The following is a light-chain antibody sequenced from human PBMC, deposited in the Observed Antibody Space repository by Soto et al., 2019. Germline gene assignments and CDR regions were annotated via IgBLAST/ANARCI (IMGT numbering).Light chain of an antibody. CDR3: HQYESSPIT. V-gene: IGKV3-20*01. CDR1: QIVSSSY. CDR2: GAS. J-gene: IGKJ4*01. Sequence: EIVLTQSPGTLSLSPGERATLSCRASQIVSSSYLAWYQQKPGQAPRLLIYGASSSATGIPDRFSGSGSGTDFTLTISRLEPEDFAVYYCHQYESSPITSGGGTKVEIK.